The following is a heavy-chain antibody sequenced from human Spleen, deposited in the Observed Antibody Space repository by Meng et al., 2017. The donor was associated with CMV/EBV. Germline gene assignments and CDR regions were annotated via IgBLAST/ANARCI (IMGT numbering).Heavy chain of an antibody. CDR2: INPNNGVT. CDR1: GYNINTYS. D-gene: IGHD3-3*01. J-gene: IGHJ6*02. Sequence: ASVKVSCKASGYNINTYSFNWVRQAPGQGLEWMGWINPNNGVTVYAQKFQGRVTMTRDTSISTAYMELSRLNPDDTAVYYCARGGVGYYYYDMDVWGQGTTVTVSS. V-gene: IGHV1-2*02. CDR3: ARGGVGYYYYDMDV.